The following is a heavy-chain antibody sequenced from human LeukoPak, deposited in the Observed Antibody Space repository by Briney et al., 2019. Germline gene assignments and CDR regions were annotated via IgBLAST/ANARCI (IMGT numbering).Heavy chain of an antibody. CDR1: GFTVITND. J-gene: IGHJ4*02. V-gene: IGHV3-53*01. Sequence: GGSLRLTCAASGFTVITNDMTWVSQAPGKGREWVAVLYSDGNTKYADSVQGRFTISRDDSKNTLYLEMNSLSPDDTAVYYCARGVEPLAANTLAYWGQGTLVTVSS. CDR3: ARGVEPLAANTLAY. D-gene: IGHD1-14*01. CDR2: LYSDGNT.